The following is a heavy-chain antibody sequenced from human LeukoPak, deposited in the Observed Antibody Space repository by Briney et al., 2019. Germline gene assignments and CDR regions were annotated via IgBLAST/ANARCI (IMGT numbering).Heavy chain of an antibody. V-gene: IGHV4-59*01. CDR2: IFGSGYT. J-gene: IGHJ4*02. CDR1: GGSISSYY. Sequence: SETLSLTCTASGGSISSYYWSWIRQAPGKGLELIWYIFGSGYTKYNPSLDSRVNISVDTSKNQFSLKLTSVPAADTAVYYCARAKDFGVVRSYWGQGTLVTVSS. D-gene: IGHD3-3*01. CDR3: ARAKDFGVVRSY.